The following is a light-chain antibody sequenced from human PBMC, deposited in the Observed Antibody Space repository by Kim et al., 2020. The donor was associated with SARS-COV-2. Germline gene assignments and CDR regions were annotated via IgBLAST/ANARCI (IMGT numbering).Light chain of an antibody. CDR2: QDS. CDR1: KLGDKY. V-gene: IGLV3-1*01. Sequence: VSQGQTVSITWRGDKLGDKYACWYQQRPCQSPVLVIYQDSKRPSGIPERFSGSRSENTATLTISGTQAMDEADYYCQAWDSSTGVFGTGTKVTDL. CDR3: QAWDSSTGV. J-gene: IGLJ1*01.